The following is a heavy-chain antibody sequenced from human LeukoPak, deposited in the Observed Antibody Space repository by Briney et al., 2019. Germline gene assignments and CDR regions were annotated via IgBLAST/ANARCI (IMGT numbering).Heavy chain of an antibody. J-gene: IGHJ3*02. CDR1: GGSFSGYY. Sequence: SETLSLTCAVSGGSFSGYYWSWIRQPPGKGLEWIGEINHSGSTNYNPSLQSRVNISVDTSKNQFSLKMSSVTAADTAVYYCATGVPWLRSHAFDIWGQGTMVSVSS. CDR3: ATGVPWLRSHAFDI. CDR2: INHSGST. V-gene: IGHV4-34*01. D-gene: IGHD5-12*01.